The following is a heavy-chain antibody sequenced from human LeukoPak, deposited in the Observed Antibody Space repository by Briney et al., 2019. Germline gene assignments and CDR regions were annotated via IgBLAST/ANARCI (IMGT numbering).Heavy chain of an antibody. CDR3: ARLGHCRETNCYSEFYYMDV. J-gene: IGHJ6*03. D-gene: IGHD2-2*02. CDR2: MNPNSGNT. CDR1: GYTFTSYD. Sequence: ASVKVSCKASGYTFTSYDINWVRQATGQGLEWMGWMNPNSGNTGYAQKFQGRVTITADDSTTTAYMELSSLTSEDTAIYYCARLGHCRETNCYSEFYYMDVWGKGTTVIVSS. V-gene: IGHV1-8*03.